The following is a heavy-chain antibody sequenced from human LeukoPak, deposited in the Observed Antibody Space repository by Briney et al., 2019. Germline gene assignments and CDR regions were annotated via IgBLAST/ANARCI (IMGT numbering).Heavy chain of an antibody. CDR1: GGSISSYY. V-gene: IGHV4-59*08. CDR2: IYDSGST. CDR3: ARRKAKTPNYFDY. J-gene: IGHJ4*02. Sequence: SETLSLTCTVSGGSISSYYWSWIRQPPGKGLEWIGNIYDSGSTNYNPSLKSRVTISLDTSKNQFSLKLTSVTAADTAMYYCARRKAKTPNYFDYWGQGALVTVSS.